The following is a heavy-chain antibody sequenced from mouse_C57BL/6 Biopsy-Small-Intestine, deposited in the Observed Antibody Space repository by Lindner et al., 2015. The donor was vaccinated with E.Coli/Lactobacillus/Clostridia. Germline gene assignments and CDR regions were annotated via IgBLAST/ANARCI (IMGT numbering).Heavy chain of an antibody. J-gene: IGHJ1*03. V-gene: IGHV1-85*01. Sequence: VQLQESGAELARPGASVKLSCKASGYTFTSFGISWVKQRTGQGLEWIGWIYPRDGSTKYNEKFKGKATLTVDTSSSTAYMELHSLTSEDSAVYFCARDYSWYFDVWGTGTTVTVSS. CDR3: ARDYSWYFDV. CDR2: IYPRDGST. CDR1: GYTFTSFG. D-gene: IGHD2-13*01.